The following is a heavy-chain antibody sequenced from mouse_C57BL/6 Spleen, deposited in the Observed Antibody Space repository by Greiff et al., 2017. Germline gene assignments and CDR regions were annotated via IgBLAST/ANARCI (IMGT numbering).Heavy chain of an antibody. CDR2: INPSSGYP. Sequence: QVQLQQSGAELARPGASVKMSCKASGYTFTSYTMHWVKQRPGQGLEWIGYINPSSGYPKYNQKFKDKATLTADKSSSTAYMQLSSLTSEDSAVYYCAREDDYDEAWLAYWGQGTLVTVSA. J-gene: IGHJ3*01. D-gene: IGHD2-4*01. CDR1: GYTFTSYT. CDR3: AREDDYDEAWLAY. V-gene: IGHV1-4*01.